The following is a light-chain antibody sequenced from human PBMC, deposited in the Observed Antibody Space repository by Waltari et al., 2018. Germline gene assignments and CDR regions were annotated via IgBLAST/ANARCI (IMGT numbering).Light chain of an antibody. V-gene: IGKV4-1*01. CDR2: WAS. CDR3: QQYYNTPLT. J-gene: IGKJ4*01. Sequence: DIVMTQSPESLAVSLGERATISCKTSESVLYSSNNKNHLAWYQQKPGQPPMLLLYWASTRESGVPDRFIGSGSETDFTLTVTSLQAEDVAVYYCQQYYNTPLTFGGGTKVGVK. CDR1: ESVLYSSNNKNH.